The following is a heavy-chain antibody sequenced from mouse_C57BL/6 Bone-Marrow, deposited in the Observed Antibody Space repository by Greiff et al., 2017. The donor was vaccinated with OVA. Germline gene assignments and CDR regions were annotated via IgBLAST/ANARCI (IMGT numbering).Heavy chain of an antibody. Sequence: DVQLQESGGDLVKPGGSLKLSCAASGFTFSSYGMSWVRQTPDKRLEWVATISSGGSYTYYPDSVKGRFTISRDTAKNTLYLQVSSLKSEDTAMYYCARHGGDSRGAMDYWGQGTSVTVSS. CDR1: GFTFSSYG. J-gene: IGHJ4*01. V-gene: IGHV5-6*01. D-gene: IGHD2-13*01. CDR2: ISSGGSYT. CDR3: ARHGGDSRGAMDY.